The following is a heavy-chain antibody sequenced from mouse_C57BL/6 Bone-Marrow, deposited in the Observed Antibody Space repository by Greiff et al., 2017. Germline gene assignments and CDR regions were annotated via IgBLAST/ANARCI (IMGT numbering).Heavy chain of an antibody. Sequence: QVQLKESGAELARPGASVKLSCKASGYTFTSYGISWVKQRTGQGLEWIGEIYPRSGNTYYNEKFKGKDTLTADKSSSTAYMELRSLTSEDSAVYFCARSPNYYGSSPFAYWGQGTLVTVSA. CDR1: GYTFTSYG. D-gene: IGHD1-1*01. CDR2: IYPRSGNT. CDR3: ARSPNYYGSSPFAY. J-gene: IGHJ3*01. V-gene: IGHV1-81*01.